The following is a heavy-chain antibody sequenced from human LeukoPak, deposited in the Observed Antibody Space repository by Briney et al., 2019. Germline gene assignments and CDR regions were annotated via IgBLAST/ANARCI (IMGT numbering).Heavy chain of an antibody. CDR2: IYYSGST. D-gene: IGHD6-19*01. CDR1: GGSVSSGSYY. J-gene: IGHJ4*02. Sequence: SETLSLTCTVSGGSVSSGSYYWSWIRQPPGKGLEWIGYIYYSGSTNYNPSLKSRVTISVDTSKNQFSLKLSSVTAADTAVYYCAREEARIAVAGFGYWGQGTLVTVSS. V-gene: IGHV4-61*01. CDR3: AREEARIAVAGFGY.